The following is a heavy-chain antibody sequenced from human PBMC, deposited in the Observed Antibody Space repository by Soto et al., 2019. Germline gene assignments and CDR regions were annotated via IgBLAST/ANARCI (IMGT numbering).Heavy chain of an antibody. J-gene: IGHJ4*02. CDR1: GFTFSSYA. V-gene: IGHV3-23*01. CDR3: AKDRLRRGDPHRSPRDYFDY. Sequence: GGSLRLSCAASGFTFSSYAMSWVRQAPGKGLEWVSAISGSGGSTYYADSVKGRFTISRDNSKNTLYLQMNSLRAEDTAVYYCAKDRLRRGDPHRSPRDYFDYWGQGTLVTVSS. D-gene: IGHD2-21*02. CDR2: ISGSGGST.